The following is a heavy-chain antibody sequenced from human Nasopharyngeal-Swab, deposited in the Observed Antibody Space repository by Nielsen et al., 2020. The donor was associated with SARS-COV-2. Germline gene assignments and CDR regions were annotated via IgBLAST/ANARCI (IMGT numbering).Heavy chain of an antibody. CDR3: ARGDISAV. CDR2: IYHSGST. V-gene: IGHV4-4*02. D-gene: IGHD2-15*01. Sequence: VRQAPGKGLEWIGEIYHSGSTNYNPSLTSRVTISVDKSKNQFSLKLRSVTAADTAVYYCARGDISAVWGKGTTVTVSS. J-gene: IGHJ6*04.